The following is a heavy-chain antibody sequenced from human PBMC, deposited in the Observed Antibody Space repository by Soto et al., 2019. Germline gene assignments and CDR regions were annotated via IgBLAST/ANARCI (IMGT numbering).Heavy chain of an antibody. V-gene: IGHV3-33*01. CDR2: IWYDGSNK. CDR1: GFTFSSYG. Sequence: QVQLVESGGGVVQPGRSLRLSCAASGFTFSSYGMHWVRQAPGKGLEWVAVIWYDGSNKYYADSVKGRFTISRDNSKNTLYLQMNSLRAEDTAVYYCARGEVATITYYCYYYGMDVWGQGTTVTVSS. CDR3: ARGEVATITYYCYYYGMDV. J-gene: IGHJ6*02. D-gene: IGHD5-12*01.